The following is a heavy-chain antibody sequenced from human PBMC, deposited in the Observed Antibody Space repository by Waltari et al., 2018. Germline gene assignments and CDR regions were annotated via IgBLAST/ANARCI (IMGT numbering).Heavy chain of an antibody. J-gene: IGHJ4*02. D-gene: IGHD2-15*01. CDR3: ASRSVMYAAFDI. V-gene: IGHV1-18*01. CDR2: ISTYNPRT. Sequence: QVQMGQSGAEVKKPGASVKVSCKASGYASSSYGITWVRQARGQGLEWMGWISTYNPRTIYAEKFRDRVSMTTDTSTGTAYMELRDLRSDDTAVYYCASRSVMYAAFDIWGQGTLVTVSS. CDR1: GYASSSYG.